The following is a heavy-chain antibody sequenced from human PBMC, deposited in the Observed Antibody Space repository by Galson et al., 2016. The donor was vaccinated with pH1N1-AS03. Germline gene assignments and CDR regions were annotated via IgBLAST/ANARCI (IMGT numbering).Heavy chain of an antibody. D-gene: IGHD2-15*01. Sequence: SLRLSCAGSGFTFDDYAMHWVRQAPGKGLEWVSGISWNSGTIGYTDSVKGRFTISRDNAKNSLYLQMNSLRAEDMALYYCAKSPGYCSAGSCSDQGYFDDWGQGTLVTVSS. CDR2: ISWNSGTI. CDR1: GFTFDDYA. CDR3: AKSPGYCSAGSCSDQGYFDD. J-gene: IGHJ4*02. V-gene: IGHV3-9*03.